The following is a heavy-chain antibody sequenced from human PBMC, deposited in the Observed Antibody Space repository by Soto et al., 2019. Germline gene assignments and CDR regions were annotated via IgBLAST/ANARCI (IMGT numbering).Heavy chain of an antibody. CDR1: GGSFGTNY. CDR2: TYYTGST. CDR3: ATDSAGRGPFDP. J-gene: IGHJ5*02. V-gene: IGHV4-59*13. D-gene: IGHD3-10*01. Sequence: NPSETLSLTCTISGGSFGTNYWSWIRQAPRKGLEWIGYTYYTGSTKYNPSLKSRATISVDTSNNQFSLTLNSAAAADTAVYYCATDSAGRGPFDPWGQGILVTV.